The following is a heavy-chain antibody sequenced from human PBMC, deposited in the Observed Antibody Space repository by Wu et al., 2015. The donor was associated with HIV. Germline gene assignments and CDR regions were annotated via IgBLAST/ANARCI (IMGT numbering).Heavy chain of an antibody. Sequence: QVQLLQSGAEVKKPGASVKVPCKVSGYILSKMSIHWVRQAPGKGLEWMGGFHPQDAETVYAQKFQGRVTMTEDISTDIAYMELSSLTSEDTAVYYCTTGIWATGSYFFDYWGQGSLVTVSS. CDR3: TTGIWATGSYFFDY. J-gene: IGHJ4*02. V-gene: IGHV1-24*01. CDR1: GYILSKMS. CDR2: FHPQDAET. D-gene: IGHD1-26*01.